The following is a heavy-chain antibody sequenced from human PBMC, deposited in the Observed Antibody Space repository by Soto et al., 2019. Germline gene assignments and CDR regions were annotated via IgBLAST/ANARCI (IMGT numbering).Heavy chain of an antibody. CDR1: GYTFTSYG. J-gene: IGHJ5*02. CDR2: ISAYNGNT. D-gene: IGHD6-6*01. Sequence: ASVKVSCKASGYTFTSYGISWVRQAPGQGLERMGWISAYNGNTNYAQKLQGRVTMTTDTSTSTAYMELRSLRSDDTAGYSCARDFLSSGDPWGQGTLVTVSS. V-gene: IGHV1-18*01. CDR3: ARDFLSSGDP.